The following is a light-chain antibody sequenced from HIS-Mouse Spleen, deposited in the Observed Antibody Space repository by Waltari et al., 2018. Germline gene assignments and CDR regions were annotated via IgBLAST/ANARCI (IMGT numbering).Light chain of an antibody. V-gene: IGLV2-14*03. CDR1: SSYVGGYNY. J-gene: IGLJ2*01. Sequence: QSALTQPASVSASPGPSTTISCTGTSSYVGGYNYLSWYQQHPGQAPKLMIYDVSNRPSGVSNRFSGSKSGNTASLTISGLQAEDEADYYCSSYTSSSFNVVFGGGTKLTVL. CDR2: DVS. CDR3: SSYTSSSFNVV.